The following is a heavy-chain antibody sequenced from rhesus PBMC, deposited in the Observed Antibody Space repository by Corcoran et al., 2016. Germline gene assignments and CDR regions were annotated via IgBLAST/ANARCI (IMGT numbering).Heavy chain of an antibody. CDR1: GYTFTDYY. J-gene: IGHJ2*01. Sequence: QVQLVQSGAEVKKPGSSVKVSCKASGYTFTDYYMHWVRQAPRQGLEWMGWNNPYKGNTKYEQQFQGRVTMTRDTSTSTAYMELSSLRSENMAVYYCARGPGYCTGSGCYADWYFDLWGPGTPITISS. D-gene: IGHD2-21*01. CDR3: ARGPGYCTGSGCYADWYFDL. CDR2: NNPYKGNT. V-gene: IGHV1S2*01.